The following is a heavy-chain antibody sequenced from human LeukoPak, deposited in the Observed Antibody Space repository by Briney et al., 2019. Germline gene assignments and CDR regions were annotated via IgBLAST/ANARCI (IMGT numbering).Heavy chain of an antibody. CDR3: ARSIAAAAGWFDP. CDR1: GYTFTSYY. CDR2: INPSGGST. D-gene: IGHD6-13*01. V-gene: IGHV1-46*01. J-gene: IGHJ5*02. Sequence: ASVTVSCKASGYTFTSYYMHWVRQAPGQGLERMGIINPSGGSTSYAQKFQSRVTMTRDTSTSTVYMELSSLRSEDTAVYYCARSIAAAAGWFDPWGQGTLVTVSS.